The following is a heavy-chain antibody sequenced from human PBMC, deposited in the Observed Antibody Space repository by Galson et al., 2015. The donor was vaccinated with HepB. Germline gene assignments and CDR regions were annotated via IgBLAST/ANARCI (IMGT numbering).Heavy chain of an antibody. CDR2: TYYRSKWYN. Sequence: CAISGDSVSSNSAAWNWIRQSPSRGLEWLGRTYYRSKWYNDYAVSVKSRITINPDTSKNQFSLQLNSVTPEDTAVYYCARASPGSSSSDNWFDPWGQGTLVTVSS. CDR3: ARASPGSSSSDNWFDP. J-gene: IGHJ5*02. CDR1: GDSVSSNSAA. D-gene: IGHD6-13*01. V-gene: IGHV6-1*01.